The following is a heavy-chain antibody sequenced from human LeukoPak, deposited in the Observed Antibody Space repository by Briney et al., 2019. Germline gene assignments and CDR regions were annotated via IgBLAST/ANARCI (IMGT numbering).Heavy chain of an antibody. J-gene: IGHJ4*02. Sequence: GGSLRLSCAASGFTFTNYAKSWVRQAPGKGLEWVSVLSGSGGSTHYADSVQRRFTISRDNSKNTLYLQMNSLRAEDTPVYYCAKRGYDSSGYYGYFDYWGQGILVTVSS. CDR2: LSGSGGST. D-gene: IGHD3-22*01. CDR1: GFTFTNYA. V-gene: IGHV3-23*01. CDR3: AKRGYDSSGYYGYFDY.